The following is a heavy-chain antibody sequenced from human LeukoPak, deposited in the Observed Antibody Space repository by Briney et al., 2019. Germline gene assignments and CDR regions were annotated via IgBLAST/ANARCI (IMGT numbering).Heavy chain of an antibody. Sequence: GGSLRLSCAASGFIFSSYGMHWVRQAPGKGLEWVAVISYDGSNKYYADSVKGRFTISRDNSKNTLYLQMNSLRAEDTAVYYCAKEGATLYYYYYGMDVWGQGTTVTVSS. V-gene: IGHV3-30*18. CDR1: GFIFSSYG. CDR3: AKEGATLYYYYYGMDV. D-gene: IGHD5-12*01. CDR2: ISYDGSNK. J-gene: IGHJ6*02.